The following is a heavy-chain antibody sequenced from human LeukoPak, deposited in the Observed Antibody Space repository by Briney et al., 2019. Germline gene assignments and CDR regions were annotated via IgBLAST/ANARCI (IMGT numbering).Heavy chain of an antibody. V-gene: IGHV1-18*01. CDR3: ARENERYSSSWSGIFGY. CDR1: GYTFTSYG. J-gene: IGHJ4*02. D-gene: IGHD6-13*01. Sequence: GASVKVSCKASGYTFTSYGISWVRQAPGQGLEWMGWISAYNGNTNYAQKLQGRVTMTTDTSTSTAYMELRSLRSDDTAVYYCARENERYSSSWSGIFGYWGQGTLVTVSS. CDR2: ISAYNGNT.